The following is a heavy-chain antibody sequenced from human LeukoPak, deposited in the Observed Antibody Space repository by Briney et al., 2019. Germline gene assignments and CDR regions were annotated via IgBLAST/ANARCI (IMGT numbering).Heavy chain of an antibody. D-gene: IGHD6-6*01. CDR1: GGSFSGYY. Sequence: SETLSLTCAVYGGSFSGYYWSWIRQPPGKGLEWIGSIYYSGSTYYNPSLKSRVTISVDTSKNQFSLKLSSVTAADTAVYYCARHAIAARFGGENWFDPWGQGTLVTVSS. CDR2: IYYSGST. V-gene: IGHV4-34*01. J-gene: IGHJ5*02. CDR3: ARHAIAARFGGENWFDP.